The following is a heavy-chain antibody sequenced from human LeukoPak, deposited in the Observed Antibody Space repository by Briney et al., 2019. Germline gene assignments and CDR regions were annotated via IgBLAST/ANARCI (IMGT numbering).Heavy chain of an antibody. CDR2: IYYSGST. CDR3: ARIVDTAMVYYYHYMDV. D-gene: IGHD5-18*01. CDR1: GGSISSYY. Sequence: SETLSLTCTVSGGSISSYYWSWIRQPPGKGLEWIGYIYYSGSTNYNPSLKSRVTISVDTSKNQFSLKLSSVTAADTAVYYCARIVDTAMVYYYHYMDVWGKGTTVTVSS. J-gene: IGHJ6*03. V-gene: IGHV4-59*01.